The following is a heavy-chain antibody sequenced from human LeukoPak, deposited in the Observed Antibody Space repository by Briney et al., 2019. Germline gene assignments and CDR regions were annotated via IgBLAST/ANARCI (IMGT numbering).Heavy chain of an antibody. D-gene: IGHD2-15*01. CDR1: GFTFSSYG. V-gene: IGHV3-48*04. CDR2: ISTSSNRI. J-gene: IGHJ4*02. CDR3: ARDRGYCSSGSCYGLYFDS. Sequence: GGSLRLSCAASGFTFSSYGMNWVRQAPGKGLEWVSYISTSSNRIDYADSVKGRFTVSRDNAKNSLYLQISNLRAEDTALYYCARDRGYCSSGSCYGLYFDSWGQGTLVTVSS.